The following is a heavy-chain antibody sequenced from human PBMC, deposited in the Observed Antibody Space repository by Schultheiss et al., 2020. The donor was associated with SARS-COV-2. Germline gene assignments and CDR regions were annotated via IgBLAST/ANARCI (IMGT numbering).Heavy chain of an antibody. CDR3: ARARYYDSSGYPDY. D-gene: IGHD3-22*01. Sequence: GGSLRLSCAASGFTFSSYGMHWVRQAPGKGLEWVAVIWYDGSNKYYADSVKGRFTISRDNSKNTLYLQMNSLRAEDTAVYYCARARYYDSSGYPDYWGQGTLVTVSS. J-gene: IGHJ4*02. CDR2: IWYDGSNK. V-gene: IGHV3-33*08. CDR1: GFTFSSYG.